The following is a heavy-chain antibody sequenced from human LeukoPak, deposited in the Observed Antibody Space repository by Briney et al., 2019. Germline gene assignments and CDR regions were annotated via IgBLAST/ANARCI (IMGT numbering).Heavy chain of an antibody. CDR1: GFTFDDYA. CDR3: ARGRGSLY. D-gene: IGHD3-16*01. Sequence: GGSLRLSCAVSGFTFDDYAMHWVRQVPGKGLEWVSGINWNSDSIGYADSVKGRFTTSRDNAKNSLYLQMNSLRAEDTAVYYCARGRGSLYWGQGTLVTVSS. V-gene: IGHV3-9*01. J-gene: IGHJ4*02. CDR2: INWNSDSI.